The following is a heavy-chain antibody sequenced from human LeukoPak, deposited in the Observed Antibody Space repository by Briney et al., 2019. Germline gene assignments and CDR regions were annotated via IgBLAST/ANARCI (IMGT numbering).Heavy chain of an antibody. CDR1: GFTFSNAW. V-gene: IGHV3-15*04. J-gene: IGHJ3*01. CDR3: TTCPMGQWLVRGDY. CDR2: IESKTDGGTT. D-gene: IGHD6-19*01. Sequence: PGGSLRLSCAASGFTFSNAWMSWVRQAPGKGLEWVGRIESKTDGGTTDYAAPVKGRFTISRDDSKNTLYLQMNSLKTEDTAVYYCTTCPMGQWLVRGDYWGQGTMVTVSS.